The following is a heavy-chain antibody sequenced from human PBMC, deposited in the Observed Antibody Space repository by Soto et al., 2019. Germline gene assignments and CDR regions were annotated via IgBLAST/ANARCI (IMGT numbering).Heavy chain of an antibody. CDR2: ISSSSSYI. J-gene: IGHJ4*02. CDR1: GFTFSSYS. V-gene: IGHV3-21*01. CDR3: AREAYYSDSGGDY. Sequence: GGSLRLSCAASGFTFSSYSMNWVRQAPGKGLEWVSSISSSSSYIYYADSVKGRFTISRDNAKNSLYLQMNSLRAEDTAVYYCAREAYYSDSGGDYWGQGTLVTVSS. D-gene: IGHD3-22*01.